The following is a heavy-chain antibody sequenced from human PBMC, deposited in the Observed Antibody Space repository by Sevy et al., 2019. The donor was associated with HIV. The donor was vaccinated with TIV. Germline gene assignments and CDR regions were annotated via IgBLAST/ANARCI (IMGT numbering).Heavy chain of an antibody. Sequence: GGSLRLSCAASGIAFSTYAMFWVRQAPGKGLEWVSSISASGYSTYYADSVKGRFTLSRDNSRNSLDLQMNSLRADDTAVYYCAKDFSDVYYYDSSATVDYWGQGTLVTVSS. J-gene: IGHJ4*02. CDR2: ISASGYST. V-gene: IGHV3-23*01. D-gene: IGHD3-22*01. CDR3: AKDFSDVYYYDSSATVDY. CDR1: GIAFSTYA.